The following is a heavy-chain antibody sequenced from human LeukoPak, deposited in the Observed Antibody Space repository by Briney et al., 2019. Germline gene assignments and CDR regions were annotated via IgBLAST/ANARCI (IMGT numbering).Heavy chain of an antibody. D-gene: IGHD6-19*01. CDR3: ARQVVAVAGTGYFDY. V-gene: IGHV4-39*01. Sequence: SDTLSLTCTVSGGSIRSSSYYWGWIRQPPGKGLECIGSIYYSGSTYYNASLKSRGTISVDTSKNQFSLKLNSVTAADTAVYFCARQVVAVAGTGYFDYWGQGTLVTVYS. CDR2: IYYSGST. J-gene: IGHJ4*02. CDR1: GGSIRSSSYY.